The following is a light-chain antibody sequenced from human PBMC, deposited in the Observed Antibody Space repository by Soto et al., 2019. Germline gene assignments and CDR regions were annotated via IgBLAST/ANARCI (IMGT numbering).Light chain of an antibody. Sequence: DIVMTQSPDSLAVSLGESATINCKSSQSVLYSSNNKNHLAWYQQKPGQPPQLLIYWASTRESGVPDRFSGSGSGTDFTLTISSLQAEDVAVYYCQQYYSTPLTFGGGTTVEIK. J-gene: IGKJ4*01. V-gene: IGKV4-1*01. CDR1: QSVLYSSNNKNH. CDR3: QQYYSTPLT. CDR2: WAS.